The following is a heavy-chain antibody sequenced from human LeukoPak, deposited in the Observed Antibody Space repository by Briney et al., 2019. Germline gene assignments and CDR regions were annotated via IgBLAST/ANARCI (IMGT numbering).Heavy chain of an antibody. J-gene: IGHJ4*02. CDR2: IYPHDSDT. CDR1: GYSFFTYW. V-gene: IGHV5-51*01. CDR3: ARRGYYGSGTYMADY. D-gene: IGHD3-10*01. Sequence: GESLKTSCKASGYSFFTYWIGWVRQMPGKGLEWMGIIYPHDSDTRYSPSFQGQVTISVDKSISTAYLQWSSLKASDTAMYYCARRGYYGSGTYMADYWGQGTLVTVSS.